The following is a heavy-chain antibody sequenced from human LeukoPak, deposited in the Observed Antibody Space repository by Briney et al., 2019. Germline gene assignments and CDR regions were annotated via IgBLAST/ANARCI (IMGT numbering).Heavy chain of an antibody. V-gene: IGHV4-39*07. CDR2: IYYSGST. CDR1: GGSISSSSYY. D-gene: IGHD2-15*01. CDR3: ARDRLVVDLPFDP. Sequence: PSETLSLTCTVSGGSISSSSYYWGWIRQPPGKGLEWIGSIYYSGSTYYNPSLKSRVTISVDTSKNQFSLKLSSVTAADTAVYYCARDRLVVDLPFDPWGQGTLVTVSS. J-gene: IGHJ5*02.